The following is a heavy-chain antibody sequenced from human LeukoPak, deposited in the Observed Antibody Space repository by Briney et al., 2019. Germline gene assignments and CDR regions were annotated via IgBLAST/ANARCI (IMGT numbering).Heavy chain of an antibody. D-gene: IGHD4-11*01. CDR2: IYYSGST. CDR3: ARDRRYSNYGMDV. V-gene: IGHV4-31*11. CDR1: GGSISSGGYS. Sequence: SETLSLTCAVSGGSISSGGYSWSWIRQHPGKGLEWIGYIYYSGSTYYNPSLKSRVTISVDTSKNQFSLKLSSVTAADTAVYYCARDRRYSNYGMDVWGQGTTVTVSS. J-gene: IGHJ6*02.